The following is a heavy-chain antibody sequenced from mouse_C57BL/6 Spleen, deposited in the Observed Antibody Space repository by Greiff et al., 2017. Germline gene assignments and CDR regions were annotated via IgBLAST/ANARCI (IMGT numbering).Heavy chain of an antibody. CDR1: GYTFTSYW. D-gene: IGHD2-5*01. CDR3: ARDYYSNFWFAY. Sequence: QVQLQQPGAELVKPGASVKMSCKASGYTFTSYWITWVKQRPGQGLEWIGDIYPGSGSTNYNEKFKSKATLTVDTSSSTAYMQLSSLTSEDSAVYYCARDYYSNFWFAYWGQGTLVTVSA. J-gene: IGHJ3*01. V-gene: IGHV1-55*01. CDR2: IYPGSGST.